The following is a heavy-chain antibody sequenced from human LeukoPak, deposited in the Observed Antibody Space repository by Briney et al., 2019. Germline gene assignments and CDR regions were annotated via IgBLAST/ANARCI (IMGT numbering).Heavy chain of an antibody. CDR3: TRHSDSSI. CDR1: GFTFSGSA. V-gene: IGHV3-73*01. D-gene: IGHD3-22*01. J-gene: IGHJ4*02. Sequence: GGSLRLSCAASGFTFSGSAMHWVRQASGKGLEWVGRIRSKANSHATAYAAPVKGRFTISRDDSKNTAYLQMNSLKTEDTAVYYCTRHSDSSIWGQGTLVTVSS. CDR2: IRSKANSHAT.